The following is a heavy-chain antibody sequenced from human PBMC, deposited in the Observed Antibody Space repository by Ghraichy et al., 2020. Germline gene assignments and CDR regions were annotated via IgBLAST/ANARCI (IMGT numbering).Heavy chain of an antibody. CDR1: GYTFISYG. Sequence: ASVKVSCKASGYTFISYGVVWVRQAPGQGFEWMGWISPDNGNTLYAQNLQGRVTMTTDTSTSSAYMELRNLRSDDTAVYYCVRDSYPVGTNPNWFDTWGQGTQVTVSS. D-gene: IGHD1-26*01. J-gene: IGHJ5*02. CDR3: VRDSYPVGTNPNWFDT. CDR2: ISPDNGNT. V-gene: IGHV1-18*01.